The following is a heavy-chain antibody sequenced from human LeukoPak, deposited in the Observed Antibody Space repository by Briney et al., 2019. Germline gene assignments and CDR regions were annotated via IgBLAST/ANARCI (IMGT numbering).Heavy chain of an antibody. D-gene: IGHD6-19*01. Sequence: PGGSLRLSCAASGFTVSTNFMTWVRQAPGKGLEWVSVIYSGVETYYADSVKGRFTISRDNSKNTLYLQINSLRAEDTAVYYCARDSSGWYYFDYWGQGTLVTVSS. CDR1: GFTVSTNF. V-gene: IGHV3-66*01. CDR3: ARDSSGWYYFDY. J-gene: IGHJ4*02. CDR2: IYSGVET.